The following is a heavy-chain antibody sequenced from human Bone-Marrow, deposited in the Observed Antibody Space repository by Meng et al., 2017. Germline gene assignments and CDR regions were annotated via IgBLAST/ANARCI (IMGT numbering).Heavy chain of an antibody. CDR3: AREDNASFDP. CDR2: INYSGST. Sequence: RPRLQKACQGRVKPSGTLPRTPTGSGGSISSGSYSWVWFRQPPGKGLEWIGSINYSGSTFYNPSLKTRVTISVDTSKNQFSLRRSAVTAADTALYYCAREDNASFDPWGQGTLVTVSS. D-gene: IGHD2-15*01. CDR1: GGSISSGSYS. V-gene: IGHV4-39*06. J-gene: IGHJ5*02.